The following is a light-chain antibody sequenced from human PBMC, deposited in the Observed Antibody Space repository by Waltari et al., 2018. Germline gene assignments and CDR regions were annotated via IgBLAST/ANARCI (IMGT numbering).Light chain of an antibody. CDR1: QDLDNW. Sequence: AIQVTQSPSSLSASVGDRVTITCRASQDLDNWLAWYQQKPGKAPNLLIYGASVLESGVPSRFSGSGSGTDFTLTISSLQPEDVAVYYCHQFYVAPHTFGQGTRLVIK. CDR3: HQFYVAPHT. V-gene: IGKV1-13*02. J-gene: IGKJ2*01. CDR2: GAS.